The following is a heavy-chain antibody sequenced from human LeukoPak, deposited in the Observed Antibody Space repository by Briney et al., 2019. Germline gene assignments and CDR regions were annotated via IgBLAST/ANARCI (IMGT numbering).Heavy chain of an antibody. CDR1: RYIFTRYW. V-gene: IGHV5-51*01. CDR3: ARPVEGGYYDSSGYSY. CDR2: IYPGDSET. Sequence: GASLQISCKASRYIFTRYWIGWGRPQPGKGLEWMGIIYPGDSETRYSPSFQGQVTISADKSITTAYLQWSSLKASDTAMYYCARPVEGGYYDSSGYSYWGQGTLVTVSS. J-gene: IGHJ4*02. D-gene: IGHD3-22*01.